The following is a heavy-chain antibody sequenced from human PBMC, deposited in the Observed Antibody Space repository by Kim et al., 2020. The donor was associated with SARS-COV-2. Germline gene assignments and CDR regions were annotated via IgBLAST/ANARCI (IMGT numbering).Heavy chain of an antibody. D-gene: IGHD4-17*01. CDR1: GGSVSSGSYY. CDR2: IYYSGST. Sequence: SETLSLTCTVSGGSVSSGSYYWSWIRQPPGKGLEWIGYIYYSGSTNYNPSLKSRVTISVDTSKNQFSLKLSSVTAAYTAVYYCARGPMTVTTSGVDYYFCMDVWGQGTPVTVSS. V-gene: IGHV4-61*01. CDR3: ARGPMTVTTSGVDYYFCMDV. J-gene: IGHJ6*02.